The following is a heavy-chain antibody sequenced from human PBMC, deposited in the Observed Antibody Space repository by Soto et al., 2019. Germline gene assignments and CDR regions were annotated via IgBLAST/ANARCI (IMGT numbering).Heavy chain of an antibody. Sequence: SGPTLVNPTQTLTLTCTFSEFSLSTSGVGVGWIRQSPGKALEWLALIYWDDDRRYRPSLKSRLTITKDTPKNQVVLTMTNMDPVDTATYYCAHFDQPGASDIWGRGTKVTVSS. CDR3: AHFDQPGASDI. D-gene: IGHD2-2*01. CDR2: IYWDDDR. J-gene: IGHJ3*02. CDR1: EFSLSTSGVG. V-gene: IGHV2-5*02.